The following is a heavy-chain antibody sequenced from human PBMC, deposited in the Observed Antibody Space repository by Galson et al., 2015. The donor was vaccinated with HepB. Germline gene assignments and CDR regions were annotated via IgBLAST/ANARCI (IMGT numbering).Heavy chain of an antibody. CDR3: ARDPEARVLAVGDNWFDS. V-gene: IGHV3-33*01. D-gene: IGHD2-15*01. J-gene: IGHJ5*01. CDR2: IWHDGSNK. Sequence: SLRLSCAASGFTFSSYGMHWVRQAPGKGLEWVAGIWHDGSNKYYADSVKGRFTISRDNAKNTVYLQMNSLRAEDTALYFCARDPEARVLAVGDNWFDSWGQGIMVTVSS. CDR1: GFTFSSYG.